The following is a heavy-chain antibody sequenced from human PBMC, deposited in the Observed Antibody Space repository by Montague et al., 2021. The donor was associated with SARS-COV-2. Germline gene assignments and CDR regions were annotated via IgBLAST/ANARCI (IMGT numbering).Heavy chain of an antibody. V-gene: IGHV3-20*04. J-gene: IGHJ4*02. D-gene: IGHD1-26*01. CDR2: INWNGGDT. Sequence: SLRLSCAASGFPFTDYTMNWVRQVPGKGLEWVSGINWNGGDTGYADSVKGRFTISRDNAKNSLYLQMNSLRDEDTAFYYCARVKVGATIGYWGQGTLVTVSS. CDR1: GFPFTDYT. CDR3: ARVKVGATIGY.